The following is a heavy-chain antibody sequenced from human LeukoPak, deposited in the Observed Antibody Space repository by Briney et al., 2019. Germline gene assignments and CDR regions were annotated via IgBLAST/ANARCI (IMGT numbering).Heavy chain of an antibody. D-gene: IGHD3-10*01. CDR3: AKGYYGSGSYYTVDF. J-gene: IGHJ4*02. CDR2: ILYDGSNK. CDR1: GFTFSAYA. V-gene: IGHV3-30*18. Sequence: PGRSLRLSCAASGFTFSAYAMHWVRQPPGKGLEWVAVILYDGSNKYYADSVKGRFTISRDKSKNTLDLQMNSLRPEDTAVYYCAKGYYGSGSYYTVDFWGQGTLVTVSS.